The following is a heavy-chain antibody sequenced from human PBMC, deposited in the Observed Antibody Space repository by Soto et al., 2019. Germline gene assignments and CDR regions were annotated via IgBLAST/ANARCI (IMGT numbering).Heavy chain of an antibody. J-gene: IGHJ4*02. Sequence: QVQLVESGRGVVQPGRSLRLSCAASGFTFSSYAMHWVRQAPGKGLEWVAVISDDGSNKYYADSVKGRFTISRDNSKNTLYLQMNSLRAEDTAVYYCASSFAATTGTGIDYWGQGTLVAVSS. CDR3: ASSFAATTGTGIDY. CDR2: ISDDGSNK. CDR1: GFTFSSYA. D-gene: IGHD1-1*01. V-gene: IGHV3-30-3*01.